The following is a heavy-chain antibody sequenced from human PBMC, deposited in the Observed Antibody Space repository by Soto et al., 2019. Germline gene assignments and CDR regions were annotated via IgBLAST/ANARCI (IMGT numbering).Heavy chain of an antibody. CDR2: INPSGGST. J-gene: IGHJ3*02. V-gene: IGHV1-46*01. CDR3: EGGCSGGSCYSDAFDI. D-gene: IGHD2-15*01. Sequence: ASGKVACKASGYTFTSYYMHWVRQALGQGLEWMGIINPSGGSTSYAQKFQGRVTMTRDTSTSTVYMELSSLRSEDTAVYYCEGGCSGGSCYSDAFDIWGQGTMVTVSS. CDR1: GYTFTSYY.